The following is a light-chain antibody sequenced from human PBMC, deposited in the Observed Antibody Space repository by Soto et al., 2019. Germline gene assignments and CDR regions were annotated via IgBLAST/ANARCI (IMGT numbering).Light chain of an antibody. Sequence: EIGVTQSPGTLSLSPGERATLSCRASHSVRSSYLAWYQQKPGQAPRLFIYGASSRATGIPDRFSGSGSGTDFTLTISRLEPEDFAVYYCQQYGSSGITFGQGTRLEIK. CDR2: GAS. CDR3: QQYGSSGIT. CDR1: HSVRSSY. J-gene: IGKJ5*01. V-gene: IGKV3-20*01.